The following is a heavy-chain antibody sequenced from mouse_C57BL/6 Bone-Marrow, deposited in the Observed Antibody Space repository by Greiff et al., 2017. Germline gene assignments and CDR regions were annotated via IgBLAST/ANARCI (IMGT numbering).Heavy chain of an antibody. CDR1: GFTFSSYG. Sequence: EVQLVESGGDLVKPGGSLKLSCAASGFTFSSYGMSWVRQPPDKRLEWVATISSGGSYNYYPDSVSGRFTISRDNAKNTQYLQMGSLKSEDTAMYYCARPHSYGSSFAYWGQGTLVTVSA. CDR2: ISSGGSYN. J-gene: IGHJ3*01. CDR3: ARPHSYGSSFAY. D-gene: IGHD1-1*01. V-gene: IGHV5-6*01.